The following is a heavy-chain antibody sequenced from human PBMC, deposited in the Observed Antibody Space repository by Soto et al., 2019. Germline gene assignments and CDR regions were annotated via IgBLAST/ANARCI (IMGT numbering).Heavy chain of an antibody. Sequence: LSLTCNVSGGPIKTGDYYWNWIRQPPGKGLEWIGYVFYSGATNYSPSLKSRAAISMDTSKNQFSLSLTPVTAADTAVYYCARAGFSYGHLLFWGQGIRVTVSS. D-gene: IGHD3-10*01. CDR1: GGPIKTGDYY. V-gene: IGHV4-30-4*01. J-gene: IGHJ4*02. CDR3: ARAGFSYGHLLF. CDR2: VFYSGAT.